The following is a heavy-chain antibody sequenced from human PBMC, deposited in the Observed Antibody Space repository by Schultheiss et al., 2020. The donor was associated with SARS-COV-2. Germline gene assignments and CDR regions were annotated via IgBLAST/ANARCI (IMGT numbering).Heavy chain of an antibody. J-gene: IGHJ4*02. Sequence: GSLRLSCAVYGGSFSGYYWSWIRQPPGKGLEWIGEINHSGSTNYNPSLKSRVTISVDTSKNQFSLKLSSVTAADTAVYYCARAGGNGGDTDYWGQGTLVTVSS. CDR3: ARAGGNGGDTDY. V-gene: IGHV4-34*01. CDR1: GGSFSGYY. D-gene: IGHD2-21*02. CDR2: INHSGST.